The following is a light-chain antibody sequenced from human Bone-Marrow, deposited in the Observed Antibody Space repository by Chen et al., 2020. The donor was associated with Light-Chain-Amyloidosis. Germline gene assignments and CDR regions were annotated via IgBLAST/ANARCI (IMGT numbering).Light chain of an antibody. Sequence: EMVLTQSPVTLSLSPAEGANLSCRASQTISSNYLYWYQQKFGQAPRLLIYGSSSRATGIPDSFTGSGSGTDFTLTINRLEPEDFAMYYCQQYGTSPLTFGGGTKVEIK. J-gene: IGKJ4*01. CDR2: GSS. CDR1: QTISSNY. CDR3: QQYGTSPLT. V-gene: IGKV3-20*01.